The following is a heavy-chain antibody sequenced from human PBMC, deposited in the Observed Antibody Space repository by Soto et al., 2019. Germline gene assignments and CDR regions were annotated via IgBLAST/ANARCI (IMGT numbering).Heavy chain of an antibody. Sequence: KESGPTLVKPTQTLTLTCTFSGFSLSTSGVGVGWIRQPPGKALEWLALIYWNDDKRYSPSLKSRLTITKDTSKNQVVLTMTNMDPVDTATYYCAHRPRRFLEWDAFDIWGQGTMVTVSS. J-gene: IGHJ3*02. CDR2: IYWNDDK. CDR3: AHRPRRFLEWDAFDI. CDR1: GFSLSTSGVG. D-gene: IGHD3-3*01. V-gene: IGHV2-5*01.